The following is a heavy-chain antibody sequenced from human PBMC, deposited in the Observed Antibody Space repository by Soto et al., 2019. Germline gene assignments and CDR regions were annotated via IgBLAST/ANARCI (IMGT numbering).Heavy chain of an antibody. CDR1: GGSISSYY. Sequence: QVQLQESGPGLVKPSETLSLTCTVSGGSISSYYWSWIRQPPGKGLEWIGYIYYSGSTNYNPSLKGRVTISVDTSKNQFSLKLSSVTAADTAVYYCASGLGYCSGGSCHEGGWFDPWGQGTLVTVSS. V-gene: IGHV4-59*01. CDR3: ASGLGYCSGGSCHEGGWFDP. J-gene: IGHJ5*02. CDR2: IYYSGST. D-gene: IGHD2-15*01.